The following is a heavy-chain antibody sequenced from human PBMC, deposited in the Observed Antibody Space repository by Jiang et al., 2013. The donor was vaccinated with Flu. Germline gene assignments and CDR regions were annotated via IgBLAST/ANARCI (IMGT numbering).Heavy chain of an antibody. V-gene: IGHV6-1*01. D-gene: IGHD3-22*01. J-gene: IGHJ3*02. CDR2: TYYRSKWYN. CDR3: ARITMIVGGAFDI. CDR1: GVSSNSAA. Sequence: GVSSNSAAWNWIRQSPSRGLEWLGRTYYRSKWYNDYAVSVKSRITINPDTSKNQFSLQLNSVTPEDTAVYYCARITMIVGGAFDIWGQGTMVTVSS.